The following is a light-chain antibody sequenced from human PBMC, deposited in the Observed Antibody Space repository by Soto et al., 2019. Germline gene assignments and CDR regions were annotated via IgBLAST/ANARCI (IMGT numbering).Light chain of an antibody. CDR3: QQRSNWPPGT. Sequence: EIVLTQSPATLSLSPGERATLSCRASQSVSSYLAWYQQKPGQAPRLLIYDASNRATGIPARFSGSGSGTDFTLTISSLEPEDFAVYYCQQRSNWPPGTFGGGTRWISN. V-gene: IGKV3-11*01. CDR1: QSVSSY. CDR2: DAS. J-gene: IGKJ4*01.